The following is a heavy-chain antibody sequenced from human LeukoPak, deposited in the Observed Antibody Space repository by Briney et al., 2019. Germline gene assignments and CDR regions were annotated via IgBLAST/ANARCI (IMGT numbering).Heavy chain of an antibody. J-gene: IGHJ4*02. D-gene: IGHD1-1*01. CDR3: AGNKRELERRDIDY. CDR2: INSGGSST. CDR1: GFTFSSYR. Sequence: PGGSLRLSCAASGFTFSSYRMHWVRQAPGKGLVWVSRINSGGSSTSYADSVKGRFTISRDNAKNTLYLQMNSLRAEDTAVYYCAGNKRELERRDIDYWGQGPLVTVSS. V-gene: IGHV3-74*01.